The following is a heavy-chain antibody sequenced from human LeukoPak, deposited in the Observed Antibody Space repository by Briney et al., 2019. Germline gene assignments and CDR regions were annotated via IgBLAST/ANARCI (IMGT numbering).Heavy chain of an antibody. CDR1: GFTFSYYW. CDR3: ARDTRDYDYVWGSWYYFDY. V-gene: IGHV3-7*01. CDR2: IKQDGSEK. Sequence: GGSLRLSCAASGFTFSYYWMHWVRQAPGKGLGWVANIKQDGSEKYYVDSVKGRFTISRDNAKNSLYLQMNSLRAEDTAVYYCARDTRDYDYVWGSWYYFDYWGQGTLVTVSS. D-gene: IGHD3-16*01. J-gene: IGHJ4*02.